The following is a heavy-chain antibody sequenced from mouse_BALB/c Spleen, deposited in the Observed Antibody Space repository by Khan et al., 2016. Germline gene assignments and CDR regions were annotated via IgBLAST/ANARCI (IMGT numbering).Heavy chain of an antibody. CDR3: AGSRRMGVNYLFDY. V-gene: IGHV1-4*01. CDR1: GYTFTIYT. Sequence: QVQLQQPGAELARPGASVKMSCKASGYTFTIYTMHWVKQRPGQGLEWIGYINPSSGYTNYNQKFKDKATLTADKSSSTAYMQLSSLTSEDSAVYYCAGSRRMGVNYLFDYWGQGTTLTVSS. CDR2: INPSSGYT. D-gene: IGHD2-1*01. J-gene: IGHJ2*01.